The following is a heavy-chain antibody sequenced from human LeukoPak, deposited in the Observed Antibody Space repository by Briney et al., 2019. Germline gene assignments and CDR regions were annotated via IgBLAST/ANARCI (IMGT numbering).Heavy chain of an antibody. CDR3: ARGGRWARDAFDI. J-gene: IGHJ3*02. CDR2: IKHSGST. V-gene: IGHV4-34*01. D-gene: IGHD1-26*01. Sequence: SETRSLTCAVYGGSFSVYYWSWIRQPPGKGREWIGEIKHSGSTNYNPSLKSRVTISVDTSKNQFSLKLSSVTAADTAVYYCARGGRWARDAFDIWGQGTMVTVSS. CDR1: GGSFSVYY.